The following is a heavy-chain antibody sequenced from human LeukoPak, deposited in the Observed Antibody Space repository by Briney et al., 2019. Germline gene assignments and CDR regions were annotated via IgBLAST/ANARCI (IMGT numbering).Heavy chain of an antibody. CDR2: ISSSGSTI. Sequence: PGGSLRISCAASGFTFSDYYMSWIRQAPGKGLEWVSYISSSGSTIYYADSVKGRFTISRDNAKNSLYLQMNSLRAEDTAVYYCARAGAVVDNWFDPWGQGTLVTVSS. V-gene: IGHV3-11*01. CDR1: GFTFSDYY. J-gene: IGHJ5*02. D-gene: IGHD2-15*01. CDR3: ARAGAVVDNWFDP.